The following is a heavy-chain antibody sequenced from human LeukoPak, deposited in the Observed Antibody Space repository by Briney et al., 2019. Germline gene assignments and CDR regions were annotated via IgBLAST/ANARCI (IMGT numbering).Heavy chain of an antibody. CDR1: GGSISSSSYY. J-gene: IGHJ5*02. CDR2: IYYSGST. CDR3: ARVEEDILTGYSVGFDP. Sequence: SETLSLTCTVSGGSISSSSYYWGWIRQPPGKGLEWIGSIYYSGSTYYNPSLKSRVTISVDTSKNQFSLKLSSVTAADTAVYYCARVEEDILTGYSVGFDPWGQGTLVTISS. D-gene: IGHD3-9*01. V-gene: IGHV4-39*01.